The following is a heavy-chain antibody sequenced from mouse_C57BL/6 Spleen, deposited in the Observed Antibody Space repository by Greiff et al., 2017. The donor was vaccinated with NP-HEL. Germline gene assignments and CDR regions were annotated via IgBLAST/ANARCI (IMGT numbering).Heavy chain of an antibody. CDR2: INYDGSST. CDR3: ARAGSYDYDPFDY. CDR1: GFTFSDYY. D-gene: IGHD2-4*01. V-gene: IGHV5-16*01. Sequence: EVMLVESEGGLVQPGSSMKLSCTASGFTFSDYYMAWVRQVPEKGLEWVANINYDGSSTYYLDSLKSRFIISRDNAKNILYLQMSSLKSEDTATYYCARAGSYDYDPFDYWGQGTTLTVSS. J-gene: IGHJ2*01.